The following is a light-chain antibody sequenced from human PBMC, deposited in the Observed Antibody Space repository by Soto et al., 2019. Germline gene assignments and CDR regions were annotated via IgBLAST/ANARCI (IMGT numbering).Light chain of an antibody. CDR2: EVS. CDR1: SSDVGGYNY. Sequence: HSVLTQPPSASGSPGQSVTISCTGTSSDVGGYNYVSWYQHHPGKAPKLMIYEVSKRPSGVPDRFSGSKSGNTASLTVSGLQADDEADYYCSSYAGSNNWGVFGGGTKLTVL. V-gene: IGLV2-8*01. CDR3: SSYAGSNNWGV. J-gene: IGLJ3*02.